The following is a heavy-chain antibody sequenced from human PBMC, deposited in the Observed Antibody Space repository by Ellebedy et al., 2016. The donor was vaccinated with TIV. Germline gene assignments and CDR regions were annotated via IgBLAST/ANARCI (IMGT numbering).Heavy chain of an antibody. CDR2: ISAYNGNT. D-gene: IGHD3-3*01. V-gene: IGHV1-18*01. CDR1: GYTFTSYG. J-gene: IGHJ4*02. CDR3: ARSVYDFYFDY. Sequence: ASVKVSXXASGYTFTSYGISWVRQAPGQGLEWMGWISAYNGNTNYAQKLQGRVTMTTDTSTSTAYMELRSLRSDDTAVYYCARSVYDFYFDYWGQGTLVTVSS.